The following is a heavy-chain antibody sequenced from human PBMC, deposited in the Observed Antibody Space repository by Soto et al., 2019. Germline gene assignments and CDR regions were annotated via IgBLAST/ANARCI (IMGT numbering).Heavy chain of an antibody. CDR1: GFSLSTSGVA. CDR2: IYWDDDK. V-gene: IGHV2-5*02. D-gene: IGHD6-6*01. J-gene: IGHJ4*02. Sequence: QITLKESGPTLVKSTQTLTLTCTFSGFSLSTSGVAVGWIRQPPGKALEWLALIYWDDDKRYRPSLKSRLTITKDTSKNQVVLTMTNMDPVDTATYFCVLGPGHFEYWGQGTPVTVPS. CDR3: VLGPGHFEY.